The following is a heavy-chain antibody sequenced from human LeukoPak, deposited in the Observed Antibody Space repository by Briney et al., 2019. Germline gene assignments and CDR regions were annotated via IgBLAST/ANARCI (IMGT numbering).Heavy chain of an antibody. CDR2: ISWDGGST. Sequence: PGGSLRLSCAASGFTFDDYTMHWVRQAPGKGLEWVSLISWDGGSTYYADSVKGRFTISRDNSKNSLYLQMNSLKTEDTAVYYCTTDQRFGDPLYYFDYWGQGTLVTVSS. CDR3: TTDQRFGDPLYYFDY. J-gene: IGHJ4*02. CDR1: GFTFDDYT. V-gene: IGHV3-43*01. D-gene: IGHD3-10*01.